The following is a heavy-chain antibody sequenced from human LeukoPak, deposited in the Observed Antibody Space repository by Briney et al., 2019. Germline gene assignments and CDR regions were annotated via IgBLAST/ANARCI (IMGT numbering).Heavy chain of an antibody. CDR1: GGSISSYY. D-gene: IGHD2-2*01. J-gene: IGHJ5*02. Sequence: SETLSLTCTVSGGSISSYYWSWIRQPPGKGLEWIGEINHSGSTNYNPSLKSRVTISVDTSKNQFSLKLSSVTAVDTAVYYCVNLVVPAEGAWFDPWGQGTLVTVSS. CDR3: VNLVVPAEGAWFDP. CDR2: INHSGST. V-gene: IGHV4-34*01.